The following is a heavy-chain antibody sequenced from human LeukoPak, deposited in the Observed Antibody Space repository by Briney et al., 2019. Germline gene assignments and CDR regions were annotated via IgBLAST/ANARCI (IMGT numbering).Heavy chain of an antibody. CDR2: IIPIFGTA. Sequence: SVKVSCKASGGTFSSYAISWVRQAPGQGLEWMGGIIPIFGTANYAQKFQGGVTITTDESTSTAYMELSSLRSEDTAVYYCARVNYDFWSGYYFDYWGQGTLVTVSS. CDR3: ARVNYDFWSGYYFDY. V-gene: IGHV1-69*05. CDR1: GGTFSSYA. J-gene: IGHJ4*02. D-gene: IGHD3-3*01.